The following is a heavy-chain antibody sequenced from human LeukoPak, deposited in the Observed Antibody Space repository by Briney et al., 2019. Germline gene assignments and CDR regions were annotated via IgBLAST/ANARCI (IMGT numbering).Heavy chain of an antibody. CDR3: ARKYIVGAYVVPADWYFDL. CDR1: GGSISSYY. D-gene: IGHD1-26*01. J-gene: IGHJ2*01. Sequence: PSETLSLTCTVSGGSISSYYWSWIRQPPGKGLEWIGYIYYSGSTNYNPSLKSRVTISVDTSKNQFSLKLSSVTAADTAVYYCARKYIVGAYVVPADWYFDLWGRGTLVTVSS. CDR2: IYYSGST. V-gene: IGHV4-59*01.